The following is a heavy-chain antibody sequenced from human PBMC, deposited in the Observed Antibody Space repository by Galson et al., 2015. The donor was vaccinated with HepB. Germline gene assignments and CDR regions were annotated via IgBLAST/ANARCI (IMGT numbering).Heavy chain of an antibody. J-gene: IGHJ4*02. V-gene: IGHV1-24*01. Sequence: SVKVSCKVSGYTLTELSMHWVRQAPGKGLEWMGGFDPEDGETIYAQKFQGRVTMTEDTSTDTAYMELSSLRSEDTAVYYCATVHISLVVRGVIIVKERTYYFDYWGQGTLVTVSS. CDR2: FDPEDGET. D-gene: IGHD3-10*01. CDR3: ATVHISLVVRGVIIVKERTYYFDY. CDR1: GYTLTELS.